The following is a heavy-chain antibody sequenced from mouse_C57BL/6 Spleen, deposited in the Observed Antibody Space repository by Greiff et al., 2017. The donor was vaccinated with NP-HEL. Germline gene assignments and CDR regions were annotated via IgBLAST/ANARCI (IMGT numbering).Heavy chain of an antibody. CDR1: GYTFTSYW. V-gene: IGHV1-69*01. CDR3: ARWEGGSSPAWFAY. CDR2: IDPSDSYT. D-gene: IGHD1-1*01. J-gene: IGHJ3*01. Sequence: QVQLQQPGAELVMPGASVKLSCKASGYTFTSYWMHWVKQRPGQGLEWIGEIDPSDSYTNYNQKFKGKSTLTVDKSSSTAYMQLSSLTSEDSAVYYCARWEGGSSPAWFAYWGQGTLVTVSA.